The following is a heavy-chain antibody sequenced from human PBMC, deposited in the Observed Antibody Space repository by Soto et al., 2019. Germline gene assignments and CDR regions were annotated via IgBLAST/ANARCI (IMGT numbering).Heavy chain of an antibody. CDR2: IWYDGSNK. CDR1: GFTFSSYG. CDR3: ARDQEDYYYGMDV. J-gene: IGHJ6*02. Sequence: LRLSCAASGFTFSSYGMHWIRQAPGKGLEWVAVIWYDGSNKYYADSVKGRFTISRDNSKNTLYLQMNSLRAEDTAVYYCARDQEDYYYGMDVWGQGTTVTVSS. V-gene: IGHV3-33*01.